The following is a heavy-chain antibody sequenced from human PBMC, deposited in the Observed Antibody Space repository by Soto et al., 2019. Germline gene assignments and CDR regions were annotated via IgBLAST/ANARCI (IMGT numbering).Heavy chain of an antibody. J-gene: IGHJ3*02. V-gene: IGHV3-23*01. CDR3: AKRKRRSWNYDAFDI. D-gene: IGHD2-15*01. Sequence: GGSLRLSCAASGFTFSTYTMSWVRQAPGKGLEWVSSSSVSGGSIYYADSVKGRFTISRDNSKNTLYLEMDSLRAEDTALYYCAKRKRRSWNYDAFDIWGQGTMVTVSS. CDR1: GFTFSTYT. CDR2: SSVSGGSI.